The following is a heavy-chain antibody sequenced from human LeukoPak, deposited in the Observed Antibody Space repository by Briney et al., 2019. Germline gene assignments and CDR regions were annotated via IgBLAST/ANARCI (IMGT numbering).Heavy chain of an antibody. CDR1: GFTFSSYA. V-gene: IGHV3-7*01. CDR2: IKQDGSEK. Sequence: AGGSLRLSCAASGFTFSSYAMSWVRQAPGKGLEWVANIKQDGSEKYYVDSVKGRFTISRDNAKNSLYLQMNSLRAEDTAVYYCARDVSVDWGQGTLVTVSS. D-gene: IGHD5/OR15-5a*01. CDR3: ARDVSVD. J-gene: IGHJ4*02.